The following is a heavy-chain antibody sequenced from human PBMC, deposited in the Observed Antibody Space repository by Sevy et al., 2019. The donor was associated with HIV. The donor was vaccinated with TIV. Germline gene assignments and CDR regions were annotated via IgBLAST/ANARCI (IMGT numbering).Heavy chain of an antibody. CDR2: ISYDGSNK. CDR1: GFTFSSYA. V-gene: IGHV3-30-3*01. CDR3: ARATPRNLVVVTAQLGY. D-gene: IGHD2-21*02. J-gene: IGHJ4*02. Sequence: GGSLRLSCAASGFTFSSYAMHWVRQAPGKGLEWVAVISYDGSNKYYADSVKGRFTISRDNSKNTQYLQMNSLRAEDTAVYYCARATPRNLVVVTAQLGYWGQGTLVTVSS.